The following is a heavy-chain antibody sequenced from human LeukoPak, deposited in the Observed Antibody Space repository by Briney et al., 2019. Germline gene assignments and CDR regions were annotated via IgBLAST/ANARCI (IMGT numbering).Heavy chain of an antibody. Sequence: GGSLRLSCAASGFTFSSYEVNWVRQAPGKGLEWVSYISSSGSSIYYADSVKGRFTISRDNAKNSLYLQMNSLRAEDTAVYYCARQGPYSAGFDYWGQGTLVTVSS. CDR2: ISSSGSSI. J-gene: IGHJ4*02. CDR3: ARQGPYSAGFDY. D-gene: IGHD2-21*01. V-gene: IGHV3-48*03. CDR1: GFTFSSYE.